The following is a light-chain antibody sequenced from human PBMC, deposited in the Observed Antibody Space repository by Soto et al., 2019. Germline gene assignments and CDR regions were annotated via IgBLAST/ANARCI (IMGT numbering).Light chain of an antibody. CDR1: NIGSEN. V-gene: IGLV3-21*02. CDR3: QVWASTGDPVV. Sequence: SYVLTQPPSVSVAPGQTARITCGGNNIGSENVQWYQQNPGQAPVLVVYDDSDRPSGIPERFSGSKSGNTATLTISRVEAGDEADYYCQVWASTGDPVVFGGGTKLTVL. CDR2: DDS. J-gene: IGLJ2*01.